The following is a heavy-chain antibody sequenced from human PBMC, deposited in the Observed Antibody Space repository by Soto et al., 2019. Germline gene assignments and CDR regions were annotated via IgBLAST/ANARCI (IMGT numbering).Heavy chain of an antibody. CDR3: ARDGSREYYDNPGYYYFVTYV. Sequence: ASVQVSCKASGYPFTSYGISWVRQAPGQGLEWMGWISAYNGNTNYAQKLQGRVTMTTDTSTSTAYMELRSLRSDDTAVYYCARDGSREYYDNPGYYYFVTYVCGHGTPLILAS. V-gene: IGHV1-18*04. J-gene: IGHJ6*02. CDR1: GYPFTSYG. D-gene: IGHD3-22*01. CDR2: ISAYNGNT.